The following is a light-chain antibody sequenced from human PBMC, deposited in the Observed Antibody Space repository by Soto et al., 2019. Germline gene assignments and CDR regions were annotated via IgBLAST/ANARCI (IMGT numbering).Light chain of an antibody. CDR2: WAS. Sequence: DIVMTQSPDSLDVSLGERATINCKSSQSVLYSSNNKDYLAWYQQKPGQPPKLLIYWASTRESGVPARFSGSGSGTDFTLTISSLQAEDVAVYYCQQYYRTPLTFGGGTKVEIK. CDR3: QQYYRTPLT. J-gene: IGKJ4*01. V-gene: IGKV4-1*01. CDR1: QSVLYSSNNKDY.